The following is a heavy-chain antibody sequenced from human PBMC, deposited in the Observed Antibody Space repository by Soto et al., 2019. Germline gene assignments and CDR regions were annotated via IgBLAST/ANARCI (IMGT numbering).Heavy chain of an antibody. J-gene: IGHJ3*01. CDR2: IFHTGAS. Sequence: SETLSLTWAVDGGSFSGYCWSWIRQPPGKGLEWFGDIFHTGASDYNPSLKSRITLSVDTSKNQFSLKLSSVTAADTAVYYCAKWDTTMNASDVWGQGTLVTVSS. D-gene: IGHD5-18*01. V-gene: IGHV4-34*10. CDR1: GGSFSGYC. CDR3: AKWDTTMNASDV.